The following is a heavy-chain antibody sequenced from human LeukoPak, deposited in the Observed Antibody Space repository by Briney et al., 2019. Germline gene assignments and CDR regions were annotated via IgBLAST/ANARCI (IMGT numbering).Heavy chain of an antibody. CDR2: IYYSGST. D-gene: IGHD3-3*02. Sequence: SETLSLTCTVSGGSISSSSYYWGWIRQPPGKGLEWIGSIYYSGSTYYNPSLKSRVIISVDTSKNQFSLKLSSVTAADTAVYYCAISQGSADPYYYGMDVWGQGTTVTVSS. CDR1: GGSISSSSYY. J-gene: IGHJ6*02. CDR3: AISQGSADPYYYGMDV. V-gene: IGHV4-39*01.